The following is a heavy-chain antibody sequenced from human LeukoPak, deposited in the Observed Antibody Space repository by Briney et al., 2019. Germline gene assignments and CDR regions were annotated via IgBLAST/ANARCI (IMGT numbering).Heavy chain of an antibody. CDR2: IYWDDDK. D-gene: IGHD6-13*01. CDR3: AHRRGPRGYSSSWTGIEWLELDY. V-gene: IGHV2-5*02. Sequence: SGPTLVNPTQTLTLTCTFSGFSLSTSGVGVGWIRQPPGKALEWLALIYWDDDKRYSPSLKSRLTITKDTSKNQVVLTMTNMDPVDTATYYCAHRRGPRGYSSSWTGIEWLELDYWGQGTLVTVSS. J-gene: IGHJ4*02. CDR1: GFSLSTSGVG.